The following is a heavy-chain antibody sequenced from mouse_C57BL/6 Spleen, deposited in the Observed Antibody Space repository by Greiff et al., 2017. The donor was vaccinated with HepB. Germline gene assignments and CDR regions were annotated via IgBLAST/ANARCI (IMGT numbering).Heavy chain of an antibody. J-gene: IGHJ2*01. Sequence: EVQLQQSGPELVKPGASVKISCKASGYSFTGYYMHWVKQSHGNILDWIGYIYPYNGVSSYNQKFKGKATLTVDKSSSTAYMELRSLTSEDSAVYYGARWGTTVVGGDYFDYWGQGTTLTVSS. D-gene: IGHD1-1*01. CDR3: ARWGTTVVGGDYFDY. V-gene: IGHV1-31*01. CDR1: GYSFTGYY. CDR2: IYPYNGVS.